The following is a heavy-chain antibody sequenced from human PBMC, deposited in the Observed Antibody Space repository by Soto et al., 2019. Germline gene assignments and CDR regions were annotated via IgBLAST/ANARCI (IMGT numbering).Heavy chain of an antibody. D-gene: IGHD3-22*01. Sequence: KTSETLSLTCAVSGYSISSGYYWGWIRQPPGKGLQWIGNRYHSGSTYYNPSLKSRVTISIDTSKNQFSLKLSSVTAADKAVYYCARVSYFDGGGFFYYFDNWGQGTLVTVSS. V-gene: IGHV4-38-2*01. CDR2: RYHSGST. CDR3: ARVSYFDGGGFFYYFDN. J-gene: IGHJ4*02. CDR1: GYSISSGYY.